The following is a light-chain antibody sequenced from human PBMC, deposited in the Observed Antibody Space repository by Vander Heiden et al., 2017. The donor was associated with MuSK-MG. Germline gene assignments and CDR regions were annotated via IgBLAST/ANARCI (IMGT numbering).Light chain of an antibody. CDR2: AAS. Sequence: IQMTQSPSSVSASVGDRVTITCRASQAIRSWLDWYQQKPGKAPKLLIYAASSLQSGVTSRFSGSQSGTDFTLTISSLQPEDFATYYCQQADSFPLTFGGGTKVEIK. CDR1: QAIRSW. CDR3: QQADSFPLT. V-gene: IGKV1-12*01. J-gene: IGKJ4*01.